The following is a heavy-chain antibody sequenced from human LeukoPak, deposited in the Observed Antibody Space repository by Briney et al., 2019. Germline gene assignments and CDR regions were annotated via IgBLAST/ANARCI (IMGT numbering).Heavy chain of an antibody. Sequence: GGSLRLSCAASGFTVSSNYMSWVRQAPGKGLEWVSVIYSGGSTYYADSVKGRFTISRDNSKNTLYLQMNSLRAEDTAVYYCSSSGWRDPDSGSDYWGQGTLVTASS. V-gene: IGHV3-53*01. J-gene: IGHJ4*02. CDR3: SSSGWRDPDSGSDY. CDR1: GFTVSSNY. CDR2: IYSGGST. D-gene: IGHD6-19*01.